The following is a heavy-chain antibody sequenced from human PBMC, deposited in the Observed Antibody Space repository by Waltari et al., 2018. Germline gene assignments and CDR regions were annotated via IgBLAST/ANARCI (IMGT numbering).Heavy chain of an antibody. D-gene: IGHD3-10*01. CDR3: AKDLSITMVRGVLSAEYFQH. CDR2: ISGSGGST. Sequence: EVQLVESGGGLVQPGGSLRLSCAASGFTFSSYAMSWVRQAPGKGLEWVSAISGSGGSTYYADSVQGRFTISRDNSKNTLYLQMNSLRAEDTAVYYCAKDLSITMVRGVLSAEYFQHWGQGTLVTVSS. J-gene: IGHJ1*01. CDR1: GFTFSSYA. V-gene: IGHV3-23*04.